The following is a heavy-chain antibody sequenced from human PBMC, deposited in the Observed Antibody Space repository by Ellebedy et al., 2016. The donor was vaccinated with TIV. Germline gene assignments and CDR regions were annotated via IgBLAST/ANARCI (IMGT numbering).Heavy chain of an antibody. Sequence: GGSLRPSXAASGFTFSSYGMHWVRQAPGKGLEWVAVIWYDGSNKYYADSVKGRFTISRDNSKNTLYLQMNSLRAEDTAVYYCARHYGDYGKDHWGQGTLVTVSS. CDR1: GFTFSSYG. J-gene: IGHJ4*02. D-gene: IGHD4-17*01. V-gene: IGHV3-33*01. CDR3: ARHYGDYGKDH. CDR2: IWYDGSNK.